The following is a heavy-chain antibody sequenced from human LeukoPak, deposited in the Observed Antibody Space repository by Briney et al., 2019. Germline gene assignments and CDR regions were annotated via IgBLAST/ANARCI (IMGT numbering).Heavy chain of an antibody. CDR3: ASYCSGGSCYSATFDY. Sequence: SSETLSLTCTVSGGSISSGDYYWSWIRQPPGKGLEWIGYIYYSGSTNYNPPLKSRVTISVDTSKNQFSLKLSSVTAADTAVYYCASYCSGGSCYSATFDYWGQGTLVTVSS. CDR1: GGSISSGDYY. D-gene: IGHD2-15*01. J-gene: IGHJ4*02. CDR2: IYYSGST. V-gene: IGHV4-61*08.